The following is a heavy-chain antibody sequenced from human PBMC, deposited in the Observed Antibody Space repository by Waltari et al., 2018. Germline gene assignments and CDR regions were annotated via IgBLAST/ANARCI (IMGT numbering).Heavy chain of an antibody. J-gene: IGHJ5*02. D-gene: IGHD6-6*01. CDR2: IYYSGST. CDR1: GGSISSYY. V-gene: IGHV4-59*01. Sequence: QVQLQESGPGLVKPSETLSLTCTVSGGSISSYYWSWIRQPPGKGLEWIGYIYYSGSTSYNPSLKVRVTISVDTSKNQFSLMLRFVTAADTAVYYCARCIAARPGTNNWFDPWGQGTLVTVSS. CDR3: ARCIAARPGTNNWFDP.